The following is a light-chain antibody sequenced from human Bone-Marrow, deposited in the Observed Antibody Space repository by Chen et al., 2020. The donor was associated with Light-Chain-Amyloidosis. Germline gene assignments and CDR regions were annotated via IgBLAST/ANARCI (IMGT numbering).Light chain of an antibody. Sequence: QSALTQPPSASGSPGQSVTISCTGTSSDVGAYNYVSWYQLLPGKAPILMIYEVTKRPSGVPGRFAGFKSGNTASLTVSGLQAEDEADYYCCSYAGADNHVFFGGGTKLTVL. CDR1: SSDVGAYNY. J-gene: IGLJ2*01. CDR2: EVT. CDR3: CSYAGADNHVF. V-gene: IGLV2-8*01.